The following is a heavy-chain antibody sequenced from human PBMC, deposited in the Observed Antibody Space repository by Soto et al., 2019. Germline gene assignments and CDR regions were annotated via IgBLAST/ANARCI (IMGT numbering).Heavy chain of an antibody. Sequence: SSVKVSCKASGGTFSSYAISWVRQAPGQGLEWMGGIIPIFGTANYAQKFQGRVTITADKSTSTAYMELSSLRSEDTAVYYCARDPTPVGGDPRTGMDVWGHGTKVTVSS. D-gene: IGHD2-21*02. J-gene: IGHJ6*02. CDR3: ARDPTPVGGDPRTGMDV. CDR2: IIPIFGTA. V-gene: IGHV1-69*06. CDR1: GGTFSSYA.